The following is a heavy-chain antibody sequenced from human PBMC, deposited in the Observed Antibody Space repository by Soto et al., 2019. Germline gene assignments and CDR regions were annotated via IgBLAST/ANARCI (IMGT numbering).Heavy chain of an antibody. CDR3: ARDLVSGSYDYYFDY. J-gene: IGHJ4*02. CDR2: INSDGSST. CDR1: GFTFSSYW. Sequence: EVQLVESGGGLVQPGGSLRLSCAASGFTFSSYWMHWVRQAPGKGLVWVSRINSDGSSTSYADSVKGRFTISRDNAKNTLYLQMNSLRAEDTAVYYCARDLVSGSYDYYFDYWGQGTLVTFSS. D-gene: IGHD1-26*01. V-gene: IGHV3-74*01.